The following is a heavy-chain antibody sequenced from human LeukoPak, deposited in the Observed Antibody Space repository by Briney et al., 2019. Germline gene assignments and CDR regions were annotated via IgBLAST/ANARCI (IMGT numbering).Heavy chain of an antibody. D-gene: IGHD6-19*01. V-gene: IGHV4-59*01. J-gene: IGHJ4*02. CDR1: GGSISSYH. Sequence: SETLSLTCTVSGGSISSYHWSWIRQPPGKGLEWIGYIYYSGSTNYNPSLKSRVTISVDTSKNQFSLKLSSVTAADTAVYYCARGPNSSGWDFDYWGQGTLVTVSS. CDR3: ARGPNSSGWDFDY. CDR2: IYYSGST.